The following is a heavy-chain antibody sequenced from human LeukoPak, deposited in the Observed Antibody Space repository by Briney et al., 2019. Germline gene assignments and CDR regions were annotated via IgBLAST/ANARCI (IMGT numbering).Heavy chain of an antibody. D-gene: IGHD1-26*01. Sequence: GGSLRLSCAASGFTVSSNYMSWVRQAPGKGLEWVANIKQDGSEKYYVDSVKGRFTISRDNAKNSLYLQMNSLRAEDTAVYYCARDKGELAFDYWGQGTLVTVSS. CDR1: GFTVSSNY. V-gene: IGHV3-7*01. J-gene: IGHJ4*02. CDR3: ARDKGELAFDY. CDR2: IKQDGSEK.